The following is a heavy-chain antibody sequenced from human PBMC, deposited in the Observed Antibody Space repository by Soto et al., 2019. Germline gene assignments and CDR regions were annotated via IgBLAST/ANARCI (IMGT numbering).Heavy chain of an antibody. CDR1: GFTFASYA. Sequence: PGGSLRLSCAASGFTFASYAMSWVRQAPGKGLQWVSTISDSGNSTYSADSVKGRFTISRDNSKNTLYVRMNGLRAEDTAVYYCAKGGRPPREPFMDVWGQGTTVTVSS. J-gene: IGHJ6*02. CDR3: AKGGRPPREPFMDV. CDR2: ISDSGNST. V-gene: IGHV3-23*01. D-gene: IGHD1-1*01.